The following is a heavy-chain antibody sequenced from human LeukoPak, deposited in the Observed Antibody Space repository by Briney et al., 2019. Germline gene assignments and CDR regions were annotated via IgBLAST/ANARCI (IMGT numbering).Heavy chain of an antibody. CDR1: GGSISSYY. Sequence: SETLSLTCTVSGGSISSYYWSWFRQPAGKGLEWIGRIYITGSTNYNPSLKSRVTMSVDTSKSQFSLRLSSVTAADTAVYYCARSGGDVWSGSFGYLDYWGQGTLVTVSS. J-gene: IGHJ4*02. D-gene: IGHD3-3*01. V-gene: IGHV4-4*07. CDR3: ARSGGDVWSGSFGYLDY. CDR2: IYITGST.